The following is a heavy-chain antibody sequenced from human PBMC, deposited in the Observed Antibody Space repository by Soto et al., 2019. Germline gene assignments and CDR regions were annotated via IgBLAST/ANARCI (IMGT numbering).Heavy chain of an antibody. CDR1: GGYISSGGYY. Sequence: QVQLQESGPGLVKPSQTLSLTCTVSGGYISSGGYYLNWIRQHPGKGLEWIGYIYYSGSTYYNPSLHSPVTISVDTSKNQFSLKLSSVTAADTAVYYCARVGGITWFDPWGQGTLVTFSS. V-gene: IGHV4-31*01. CDR3: ARVGGITWFDP. CDR2: IYYSGST. D-gene: IGHD3-16*01. J-gene: IGHJ5*02.